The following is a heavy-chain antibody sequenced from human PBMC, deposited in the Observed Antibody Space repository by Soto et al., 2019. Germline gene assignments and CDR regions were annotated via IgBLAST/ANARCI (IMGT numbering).Heavy chain of an antibody. D-gene: IGHD2-2*01. J-gene: IGHJ6*04. Sequence: GASVKVSCKASGYTFTSYAMHWVRQAPGQRLEWMGRINAGNGNTKYSQKFQGRVTITRDTSASTAYMELSSLRSEDTAVYYCARQGGSTSSVDVWGKGTTVTVSS. V-gene: IGHV1-3*01. CDR3: ARQGGSTSSVDV. CDR2: INAGNGNT. CDR1: GYTFTSYA.